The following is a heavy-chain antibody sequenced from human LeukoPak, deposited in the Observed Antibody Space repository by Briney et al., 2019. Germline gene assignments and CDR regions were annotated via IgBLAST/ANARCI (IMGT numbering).Heavy chain of an antibody. D-gene: IGHD2/OR15-2a*01. CDR2: IRYDGNNK. Sequence: GGSLRLSCAASAFIFNSYGMHWVRQAPGKGLEWVAFIRYDGNNKYYADSVKGRFTISRDNSKDTLFLQMNSLRAEDTAVYYCAKDGDFLASFFFYFDYWGQGTLVTVSS. CDR3: AKDGDFLASFFFYFDY. CDR1: AFIFNSYG. J-gene: IGHJ4*02. V-gene: IGHV3-30*02.